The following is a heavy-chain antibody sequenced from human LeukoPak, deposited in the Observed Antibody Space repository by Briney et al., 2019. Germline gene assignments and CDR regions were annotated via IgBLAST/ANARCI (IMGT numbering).Heavy chain of an antibody. CDR3: ARTDFTFGGVIVFDY. CDR1: GGSISSYY. D-gene: IGHD3-16*02. CDR2: IYYGGST. J-gene: IGHJ4*02. Sequence: SETLSLTCTVSGGSISSYYWSWIRQPPGKGLEWIGYIYYGGSTNYNPSLKSRVTISVDTSKNQFSLKLSSVTAADTAVYYCARTDFTFGGVIVFDYWGQGTLVTVSS. V-gene: IGHV4-59*01.